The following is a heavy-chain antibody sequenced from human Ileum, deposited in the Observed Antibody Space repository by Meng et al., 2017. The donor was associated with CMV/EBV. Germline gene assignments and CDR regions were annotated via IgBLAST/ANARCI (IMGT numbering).Heavy chain of an antibody. Sequence: GGSLRLSCVVSGVNFRSYWRDWVRQGPGKGRVWVANIKEDGSEKYYVDSVKSRFTMSRDNAKNSLYLQMNSLRAEDTAVYYCARDKYYSRDVWGRGTLVTVSS. V-gene: IGHV3-7*01. CDR2: IKEDGSEK. CDR3: ARDKYYSRDV. J-gene: IGHJ2*01. D-gene: IGHD3-10*01. CDR1: GVNFRSYW.